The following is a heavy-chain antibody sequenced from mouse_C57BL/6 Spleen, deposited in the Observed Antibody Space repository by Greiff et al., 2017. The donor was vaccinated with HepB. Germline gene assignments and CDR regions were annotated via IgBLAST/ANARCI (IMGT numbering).Heavy chain of an antibody. J-gene: IGHJ1*03. CDR2: INPYNGDT. Sequence: VHVKQSGPELVKPGDSVKISCKASGYSFTGYFMNWVMQSHGKSLEWIGRINPYNGDTFYNQKFKGKATLTVDKSSSTAHMELRSLTSEDSAVYYCARQGYGSSYWYFDVWGTGTTVTVSS. V-gene: IGHV1-20*01. D-gene: IGHD1-1*01. CDR3: ARQGYGSSYWYFDV. CDR1: GYSFTGYF.